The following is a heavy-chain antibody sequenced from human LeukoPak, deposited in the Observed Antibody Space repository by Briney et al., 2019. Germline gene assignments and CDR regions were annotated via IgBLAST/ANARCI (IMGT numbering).Heavy chain of an antibody. V-gene: IGHV4-31*03. CDR2: IYYSGST. D-gene: IGHD5-12*01. CDR3: ARGSRGYSGNYYFDY. Sequence: PSETLSLTCTVSGGSISSGGYYWSWIRQHPGKGLEWIGYIYYSGSTYYNPSLKSRVTISVDKSKNQFSLKLSSVTAADTAVYYCARGSRGYSGNYYFDYWGQGTLVTVSS. CDR1: GGSISSGGYY. J-gene: IGHJ4*02.